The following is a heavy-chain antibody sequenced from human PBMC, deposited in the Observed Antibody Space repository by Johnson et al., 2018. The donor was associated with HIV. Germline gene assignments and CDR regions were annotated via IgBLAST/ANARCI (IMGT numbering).Heavy chain of an antibody. V-gene: IGHV3-30*18. CDR3: SKVGTRYSSSSVGAFDI. CDR1: GFRFSSYW. D-gene: IGHD6-13*01. CDR2: ISSDGSNQ. Sequence: QVQLVESGGGLVQPGGSLRLSCAASGFRFSSYWMSWVRQAPGKGLEWVAVISSDGSNQYYADSVKSRFTISRDNSQNTFDLQMTSLGVEDTAVYYCSKVGTRYSSSSVGAFDIWGQGTVVTVSS. J-gene: IGHJ3*02.